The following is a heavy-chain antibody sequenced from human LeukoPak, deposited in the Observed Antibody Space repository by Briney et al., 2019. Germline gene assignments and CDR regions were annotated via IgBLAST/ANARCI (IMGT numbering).Heavy chain of an antibody. Sequence: GGSLRLSCAASGFTFSNYAIHWVRQAPGKGLEWVSIISFDGSDNYADSVKGRFTISRDNAKNSLYLQMNSLRAEDTAVYYCARDLSSSWYVQTSSDYFDYWGQGTLVTVSS. J-gene: IGHJ4*02. CDR2: ISFDGSD. V-gene: IGHV3-30*04. D-gene: IGHD6-13*01. CDR3: ARDLSSSWYVQTSSDYFDY. CDR1: GFTFSNYA.